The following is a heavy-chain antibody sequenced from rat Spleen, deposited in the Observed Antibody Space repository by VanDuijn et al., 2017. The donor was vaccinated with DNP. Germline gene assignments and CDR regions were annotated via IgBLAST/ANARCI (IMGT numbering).Heavy chain of an antibody. Sequence: EVKLVESGGGLVQPGRSLKLSCAASGFNLNDYWMGWVRQAPGKGLEWIGEINKDSSTINSSPSLRERFTISRDNAQNSLYLQMSKVGSDDTGIYYCARKSSEGWFYDCWGSGNMVTVSS. J-gene: IGHJ1*01. CDR2: INKDSSTI. D-gene: IGHD1-11*01. CDR1: GFNLNDYW. V-gene: IGHV4-2*01. CDR3: ARKSSEGWFYDC.